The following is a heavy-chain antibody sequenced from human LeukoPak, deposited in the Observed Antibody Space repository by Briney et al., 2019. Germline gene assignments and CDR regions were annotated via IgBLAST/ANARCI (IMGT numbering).Heavy chain of an antibody. CDR2: IYPGDSDT. D-gene: IGHD3-10*01. CDR3: ARHHPYFRGGHYFDY. Sequence: GASLQISCKGSGYRFTTYWIGWVRPLPGKGLEWMGIIYPGDSDTRYSPSFQGQVTISADKSISTAYLQWSSLKASDTAIYYCARHHPYFRGGHYFDYWGQGTLVTVST. V-gene: IGHV5-51*01. J-gene: IGHJ4*02. CDR1: GYRFTTYW.